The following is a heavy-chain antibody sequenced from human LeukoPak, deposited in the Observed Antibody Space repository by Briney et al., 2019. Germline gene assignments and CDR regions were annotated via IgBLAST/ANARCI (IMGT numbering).Heavy chain of an antibody. CDR1: GGSFSGYY. D-gene: IGHD3-10*01. Sequence: SETLSLTCAVYGGSFSGYYWSWIRQPPGKGLEWIGEINHSGSTNYNPSLKSRVTIDTSKNQFSLKLGSVTAADTAVYYCARVVVPNWFDPWGQGTLVTVSS. CDR3: ARVVVPNWFDP. CDR2: INHSGST. V-gene: IGHV4-34*01. J-gene: IGHJ5*02.